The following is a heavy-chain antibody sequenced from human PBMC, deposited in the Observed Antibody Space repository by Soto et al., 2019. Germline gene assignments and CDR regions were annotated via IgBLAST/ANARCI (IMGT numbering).Heavy chain of an antibody. D-gene: IGHD1-1*01. V-gene: IGHV2-5*01. CDR3: ARGLATLPVFAFDV. J-gene: IGHJ3*01. CDR1: GISLSTSGVG. Sequence: GSGPTLVNPTQTLTLTCTLSGISLSTSGVGLGWVRQTPGKALEWLALVYWNDDKHYRPSLKGRLTITKNTSKNQAVLTMTNMDPVDTATYYCARGLATLPVFAFDVWGQGTVVTV. CDR2: VYWNDDK.